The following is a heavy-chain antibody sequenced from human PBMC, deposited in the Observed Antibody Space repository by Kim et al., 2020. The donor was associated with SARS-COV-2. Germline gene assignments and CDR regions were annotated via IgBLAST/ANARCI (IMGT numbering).Heavy chain of an antibody. J-gene: IGHJ4*02. CDR2: ISFDGSEK. CDR3: VKDRSGMGTEGDV. V-gene: IGHV3-30*18. Sequence: GGSLRLSCATSGFNFGSYGLHWVRQAPGKGLEWVAVISFDGSEKYYVDSVRGRFAISRDSSRNMLFLQMDRVRVEDTATYYCVKDRSGMGTEGDVWGQGTLVTVSS. D-gene: IGHD5-18*01. CDR1: GFNFGSYG.